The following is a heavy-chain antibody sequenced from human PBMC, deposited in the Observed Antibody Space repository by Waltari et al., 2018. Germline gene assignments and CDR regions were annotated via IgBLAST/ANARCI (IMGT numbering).Heavy chain of an antibody. Sequence: QLQLQESGPGLVKPSETLALTCSVSGGSISSGNYYWGWIRQPPGRGLEWIGSIYADGSTSYSPSLKSRVTILVDTSKNQFFLRLDSVTAADTAVYYCARAGYFYGTGSYSWFEPWGQGTLVTVSS. CDR3: ARAGYFYGTGSYSWFEP. V-gene: IGHV4-39*07. D-gene: IGHD3-10*01. J-gene: IGHJ5*01. CDR1: GGSISSGNYY. CDR2: IYADGST.